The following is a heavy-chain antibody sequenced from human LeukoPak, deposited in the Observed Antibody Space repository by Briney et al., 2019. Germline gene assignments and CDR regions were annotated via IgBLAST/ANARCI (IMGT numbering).Heavy chain of an antibody. V-gene: IGHV1-69*13. J-gene: IGHJ4*02. CDR3: ASRTYTYDSSGYYRRNYYFDY. D-gene: IGHD3-22*01. CDR2: IIPIFGTT. CDR1: GYTFTSYG. Sequence: SVKVSCKASGYTFTSYGISWVRQAPGQGLEWMGGIIPIFGTTNYAQKLQGRVTITADESTSTAYMELSSLRSEDTAVYYCASRTYTYDSSGYYRRNYYFDYWGQGTLVTVSS.